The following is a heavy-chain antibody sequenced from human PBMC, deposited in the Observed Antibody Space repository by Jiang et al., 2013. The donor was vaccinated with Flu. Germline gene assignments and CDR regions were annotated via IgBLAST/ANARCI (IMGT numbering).Heavy chain of an antibody. D-gene: IGHD6-13*01. CDR2: IHHSGST. V-gene: IGHV4-4*02. J-gene: IGHJ4*02. Sequence: SLTCAVSGGSISSSNWWSWVRQPPGKGLEWIGEIHHSGSTNYNPSLKSRVTISVDKSKDQFSLKLSSLTAADTAVYYCARGRRSGMGNLFDYWGQGTLVTVSS. CDR3: ARGRRSGMGNLFDY. CDR1: GGSISSSNW.